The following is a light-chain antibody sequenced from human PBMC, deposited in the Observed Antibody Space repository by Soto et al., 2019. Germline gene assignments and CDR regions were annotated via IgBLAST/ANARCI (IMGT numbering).Light chain of an antibody. Sequence: EVVLTQSTDTLSLSPGERATLSCRASQSVNIYLAWYQQKPGQAPRLLINNAFNRATGIPARFSGSGSGTDFTLTISRLEPEDFAVYYCQQYGSSPRTFGQGSKVDI. CDR3: QQYGSSPRT. J-gene: IGKJ1*01. CDR2: NAF. CDR1: QSVNIY. V-gene: IGKV3-20*01.